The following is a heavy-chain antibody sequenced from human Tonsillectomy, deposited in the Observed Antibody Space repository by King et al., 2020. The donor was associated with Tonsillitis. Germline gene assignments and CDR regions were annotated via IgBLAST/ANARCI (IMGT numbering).Heavy chain of an antibody. CDR3: AGSAGTFSYYYYMDV. D-gene: IGHD6-13*01. CDR1: GFTFSSYG. J-gene: IGHJ6*03. Sequence: VQLVESGGGVVQPGRSLRLSCAASGFTFSSYGMHWVRQAPGKGLEWVAVIWFDGSNKYYADSVKDRFTISRDNSKNTLDLQMNSLRAEDTAVYYCAGSAGTFSYYYYMDVWGKGTTVTVSS. V-gene: IGHV3-33*08. CDR2: IWFDGSNK.